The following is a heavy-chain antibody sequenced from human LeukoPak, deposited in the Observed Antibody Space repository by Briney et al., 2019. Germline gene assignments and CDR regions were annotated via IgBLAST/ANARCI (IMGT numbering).Heavy chain of an antibody. V-gene: IGHV3-21*01. CDR3: ARVAYFHDAFDI. CDR2: ITSSSTYT. D-gene: IGHD2/OR15-2a*01. CDR1: GFTFSSYT. Sequence: PGGSLRLSCAASGFTFSSYTINWVRQAPGKGLEWVSSITSSSTYTFYADSVKGRFTISRDNAKNSLDLEMNSLRAEDTAVYYCARVAYFHDAFDIWGQGTMVTVSS. J-gene: IGHJ3*02.